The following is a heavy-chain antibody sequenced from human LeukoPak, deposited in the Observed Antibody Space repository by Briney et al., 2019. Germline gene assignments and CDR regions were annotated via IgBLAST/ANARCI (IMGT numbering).Heavy chain of an antibody. CDR2: ISSSSTI. Sequence: GGSLRLSCAASGFTFSSYSMNWVRQAPGKGLEWVSYISSSSTIYYADSVKGRFTISRDNAKNSLYLQMNSLRAEDTAVYYCARPYSSSWYGAYYGMDVWGQGTTVTVSS. J-gene: IGHJ6*02. V-gene: IGHV3-48*01. CDR1: GFTFSSYS. D-gene: IGHD6-13*01. CDR3: ARPYSSSWYGAYYGMDV.